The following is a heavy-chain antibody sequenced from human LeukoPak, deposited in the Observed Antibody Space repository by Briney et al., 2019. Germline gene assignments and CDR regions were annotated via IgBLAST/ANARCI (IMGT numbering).Heavy chain of an antibody. CDR1: GGSISSYYW. J-gene: IGHJ4*02. CDR3: ARIGPSTRGHFDY. D-gene: IGHD2-15*01. V-gene: IGHV2-70*11. Sequence: ALSLTCTVSGGSISSYYWSWIRQPPGKALEWLARIDWDDDKYYSTSLKTRLTISKDTSKNQVVLTMTNMDPVDTATYYCARIGPSTRGHFDYWGQGTLVTVSS. CDR2: IDWDDDK.